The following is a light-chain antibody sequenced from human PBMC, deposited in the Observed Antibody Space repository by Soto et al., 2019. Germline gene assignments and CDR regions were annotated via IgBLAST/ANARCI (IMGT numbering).Light chain of an antibody. V-gene: IGLV1-40*01. CDR2: GKS. CDR3: PSYDSSLSGSIV. CDR1: SSNIGAGYD. Sequence: QSVLTQPPSVSGAPGQRVTISCTGRSSNIGAGYDVHWYQQLPGTAPKLLIYGKSNRPSGVPDRFSCSKSGTSASLAITGLRSEDEADYYCPSYDSSLSGSIVFGGGTKLTVL. J-gene: IGLJ2*01.